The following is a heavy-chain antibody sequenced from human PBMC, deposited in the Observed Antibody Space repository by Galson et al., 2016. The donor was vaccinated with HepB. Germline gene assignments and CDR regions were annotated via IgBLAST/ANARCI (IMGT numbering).Heavy chain of an antibody. J-gene: IGHJ6*04. CDR3: TRADPYFYYGLDV. CDR2: IYTTGTT. V-gene: IGHV4-61*02. Sequence: TLSLTCTVSGDSISSDGYYWSWIRQPAGKGLEWLGRIYTTGTTSCNPSLKSRIAVSLDTSKNQFSLKLTSVTAADTAVYFCTRADPYFYYGLDVWGKGTTVTVSS. CDR1: GDSISSDGYY.